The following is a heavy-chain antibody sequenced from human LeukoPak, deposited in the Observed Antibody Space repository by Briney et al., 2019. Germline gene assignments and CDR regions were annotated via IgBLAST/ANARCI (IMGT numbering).Heavy chain of an antibody. CDR1: GYSISSGYY. D-gene: IGHD1-26*01. CDR2: IYHSGST. V-gene: IGHV4-38-2*02. Sequence: NPSETLSLTCTVSGYSISSGYYWGWIRQPPGKGLEWIGSIYHSGSTYYNPSLKSRVTISVDTSKNQFSLKLSSVTAADTAVYYCARERGGSYLFDYWGQGTLVTVSS. J-gene: IGHJ4*02. CDR3: ARERGGSYLFDY.